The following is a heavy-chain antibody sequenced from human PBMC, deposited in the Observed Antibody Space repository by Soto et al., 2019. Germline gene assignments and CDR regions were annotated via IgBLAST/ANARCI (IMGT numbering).Heavy chain of an antibody. CDR1: GGSVSNYT. CDR2: IIPILGRA. D-gene: IGHD4-4*01. Sequence: QVQLVQSGAEVKKPGSSVKVSCKASGGSVSNYTLSWVRQAPGQGLQWMGRIIPILGRANYAENFQGRLTIIADKSTSTAYMALSSLRSEDTAVYFCAGDSAYSNYAFDFWGQGTLVIVSS. CDR3: AGDSAYSNYAFDF. V-gene: IGHV1-69*08. J-gene: IGHJ4*02.